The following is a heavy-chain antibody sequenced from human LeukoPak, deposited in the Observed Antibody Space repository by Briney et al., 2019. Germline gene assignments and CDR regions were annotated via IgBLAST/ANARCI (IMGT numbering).Heavy chain of an antibody. CDR3: ARGDIVVVPAAIYGMDV. J-gene: IGHJ6*04. D-gene: IGHD2-2*02. CDR1: GFTFSSYW. Sequence: PGGSLRLSCAASGFTFSSYWMHWVRQAPGKGLVWVSRINSDGSSTSYADSVKGRFTISRDNAKNTLYLQMNSLRAEDTAVYYCARGDIVVVPAAIYGMDVWGEGATVAVSS. CDR2: INSDGSST. V-gene: IGHV3-74*01.